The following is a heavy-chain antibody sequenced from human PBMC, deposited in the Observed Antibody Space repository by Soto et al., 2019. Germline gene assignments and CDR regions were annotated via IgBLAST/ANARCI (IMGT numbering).Heavy chain of an antibody. V-gene: IGHV3-23*01. Sequence: PRGSLRLSCAASGSTFSSYAMSWVRQAPGKGLEWVSAISGSGGSTYYADSVKGRFTISRDNSKNTLYLQMNSLRAEDTAVYYCAKDQNVTPPTRAFDIWGQGTMVTVSS. CDR3: AKDQNVTPPTRAFDI. CDR1: GSTFSSYA. CDR2: ISGSGGST. D-gene: IGHD2-21*02. J-gene: IGHJ3*02.